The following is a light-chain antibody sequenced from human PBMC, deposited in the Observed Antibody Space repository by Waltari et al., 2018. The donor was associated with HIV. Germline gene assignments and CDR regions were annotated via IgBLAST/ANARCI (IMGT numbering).Light chain of an antibody. Sequence: EVVMAQSPATLSVSPGERATLSCRASQSLSSNLAWYHQRPGQAPRLLIYGASTRATGIPARFSGGGSGTEFTLTISSLQSEDFGVYYCQQYNNWPRTFVQGTKVEIQ. CDR3: QQYNNWPRT. J-gene: IGKJ1*01. CDR1: QSLSSN. CDR2: GAS. V-gene: IGKV3-15*01.